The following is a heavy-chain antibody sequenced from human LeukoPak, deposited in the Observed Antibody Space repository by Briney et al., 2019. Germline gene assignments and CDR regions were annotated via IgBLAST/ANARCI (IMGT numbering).Heavy chain of an antibody. J-gene: IGHJ5*02. V-gene: IGHV3-21*04. CDR2: ISSSSSYI. CDR1: GFTFSSYS. CDR3: AKELRRTINPNWFDP. Sequence: GGSLRLSCAASGFTFSSYSMNWVRQAPGKGLEWVSSISSSSSYIYYADSVKGRFTISRDNSKNTLYLQMNSLRAEDTAVYYCAKELRRTINPNWFDPWGQGTLVTVSS. D-gene: IGHD2-2*01.